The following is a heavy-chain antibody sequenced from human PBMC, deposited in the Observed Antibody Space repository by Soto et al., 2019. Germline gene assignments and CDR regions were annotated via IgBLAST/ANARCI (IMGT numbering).Heavy chain of an antibody. CDR2: ISYDGSNK. V-gene: IGHV3-30*18. D-gene: IGHD2-15*01. Sequence: QVQLVESGGGVVQPGRSLRLSCAASGFTFSSYGMHWVRQAPGKGLEWVAVISYDGSNKYYADSVKGRFTISRHNSKNTLYLQMNSLRAEDTAVYYCAKDRRKVVVAAPFDYWGQGTLVTVSS. CDR1: GFTFSSYG. J-gene: IGHJ4*02. CDR3: AKDRRKVVVAAPFDY.